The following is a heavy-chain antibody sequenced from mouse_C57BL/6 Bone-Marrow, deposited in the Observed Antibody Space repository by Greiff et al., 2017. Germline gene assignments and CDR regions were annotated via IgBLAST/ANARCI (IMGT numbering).Heavy chain of an antibody. D-gene: IGHD2-5*01. J-gene: IGHJ1*03. CDR1: GYTFTDYE. CDR3: TAYDSNYWYVDV. Sequence: VQLQQSGAELVRPGASVTLSCKASGYTFTDYEMHWVKQTPVHGLEWIGAIDPETGGTSYNPKFKGKAILTADKSSSTAYMELRSLTSEDSAVYYCTAYDSNYWYVDVWGTGTTGTVSS. V-gene: IGHV1-15*01. CDR2: IDPETGGT.